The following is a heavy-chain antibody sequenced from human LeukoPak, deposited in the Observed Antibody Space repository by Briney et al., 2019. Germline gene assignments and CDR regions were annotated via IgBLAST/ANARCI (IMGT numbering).Heavy chain of an antibody. J-gene: IGHJ4*02. CDR1: GFTFSSFA. CDR3: AKADDYGDPRGYFDC. V-gene: IGHV3-23*01. Sequence: GGSLRLSCAASGFTFSSFAMNWVRQAPGKGLEWVAAGSGSGLTTFYADSVKGRFTISRDNSKNTLFLEMNSLGAEETAVYYCAKADDYGDPRGYFDCWGPGPLVTVSS. D-gene: IGHD4-17*01. CDR2: GSGSGLTT.